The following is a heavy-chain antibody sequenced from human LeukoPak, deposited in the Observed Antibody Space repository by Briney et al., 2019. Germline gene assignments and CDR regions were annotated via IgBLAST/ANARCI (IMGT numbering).Heavy chain of an antibody. D-gene: IGHD2-15*01. V-gene: IGHV3-23*01. CDR2: ISGSGGDT. CDR3: ASGFDSVVVGLYNWLDA. Sequence: PAGSLRLSCAASGLTFSNNAMTWVRQAPGKGLEWVSSISGSGGDTYYADSVQGRFAIARDNSRTTLYLQMNSLRAEDTAIYYCASGFDSVVVGLYNWLDAWGQGTLVTVYS. J-gene: IGHJ5*02. CDR1: GLTFSNNA.